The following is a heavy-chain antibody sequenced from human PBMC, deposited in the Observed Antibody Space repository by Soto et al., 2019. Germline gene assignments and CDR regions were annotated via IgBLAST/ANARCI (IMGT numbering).Heavy chain of an antibody. CDR3: ARVGRRDSNYFIYYYYGMDV. V-gene: IGHV3-21*01. CDR2: ISSSSSYI. D-gene: IGHD4-4*01. J-gene: IGHJ6*02. CDR1: GFTFSSYS. Sequence: GGSLRLSCAASGFTFSSYSMNWVRQAPGKGLEWVSSISSSSSYIYYADSVKGRFTISRDNAKNSLYLQMNSLRAEDTAVYYCARVGRRDSNYFIYYYYGMDVWGQGTTVTVSS.